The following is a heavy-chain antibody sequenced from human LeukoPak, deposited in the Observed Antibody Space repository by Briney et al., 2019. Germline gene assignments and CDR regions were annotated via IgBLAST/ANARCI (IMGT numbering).Heavy chain of an antibody. CDR2: IIPIFGTA. CDR3: ARDKETYYYDSSGYYSFDY. J-gene: IGHJ4*02. Sequence: ASVKVSCKASGGTFSSYAISWVRQAPGQGLEWMGGIIPIFGTANYAQKFQGRVTITADESTSTAYMELSSLRSEDTAVYYCARDKETYYYDSSGYYSFDYWGQGTLVTVSS. V-gene: IGHV1-69*13. D-gene: IGHD3-22*01. CDR1: GGTFSSYA.